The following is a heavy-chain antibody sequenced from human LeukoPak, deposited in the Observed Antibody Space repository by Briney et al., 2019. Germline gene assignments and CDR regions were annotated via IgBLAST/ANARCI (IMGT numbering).Heavy chain of an antibody. CDR1: GFTFSDYN. V-gene: IGHV3-21*01. CDR2: ISGSTTHK. CDR3: ARDGTRGYTGYDFDF. Sequence: GGSLRLSCVASGFTFSDYNINWVRQAPGKGLEWVSSISGSTTHKSYADSVKGRFTISRDNAKSSLYLQMNGLRAEDTAVYYCARDGTRGYTGYDFDFWGQGTLVTVSS. D-gene: IGHD5-12*01. J-gene: IGHJ4*02.